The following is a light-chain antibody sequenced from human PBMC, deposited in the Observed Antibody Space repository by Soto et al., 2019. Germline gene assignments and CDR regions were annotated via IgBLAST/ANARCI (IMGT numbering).Light chain of an antibody. CDR1: QSVSSY. Sequence: IFFTQSPATLSLSRGERATLSCMASQSVSSYLAWYQQKPGQAPRLLIYGASSRATGIPDRFSGSGSGTDFTLTISRLEPEDFAVYYCQQYGSSLWTFGQGTKVDIK. J-gene: IGKJ1*01. V-gene: IGKV3-20*01. CDR3: QQYGSSLWT. CDR2: GAS.